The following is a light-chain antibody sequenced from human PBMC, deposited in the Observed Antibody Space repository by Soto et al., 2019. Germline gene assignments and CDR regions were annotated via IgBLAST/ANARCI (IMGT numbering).Light chain of an antibody. Sequence: EIVMSQSPATLSVCLGERATLSCRASQSVSSNLAWYQQKPGQAPRLLIYGASTRATGIPARFSGSGSGTEFTLTISRLQSEDFAVYYCQQYNNSPSFGQGTKVDIK. CDR3: QQYNNSPS. J-gene: IGKJ1*01. V-gene: IGKV3-15*01. CDR2: GAS. CDR1: QSVSSN.